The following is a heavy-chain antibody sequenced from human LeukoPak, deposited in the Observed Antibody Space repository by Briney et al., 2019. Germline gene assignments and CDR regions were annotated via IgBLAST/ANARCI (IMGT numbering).Heavy chain of an antibody. CDR3: ARDRQRYCSSTSCYEVDY. CDR1: GFTFSSYA. D-gene: IGHD2-2*01. CDR2: ISYDGSNK. Sequence: GGSLRLSCAAAGFTFSSYAMHWVRQAPGKGLEWVAVISYDGSNKYYADSVKGRFTVSRDDSKNTLSLQMNSLRAEDTAVYYCARDRQRYCSSTSCYEVDYWGQGTLVTVSS. J-gene: IGHJ4*02. V-gene: IGHV3-30-3*01.